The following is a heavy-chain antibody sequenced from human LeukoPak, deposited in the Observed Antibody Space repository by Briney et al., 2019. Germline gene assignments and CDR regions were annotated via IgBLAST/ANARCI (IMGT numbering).Heavy chain of an antibody. Sequence: GGSLRLSCAASGFTFSSYAMHWVRQAPGKGLEWVAVISYDGSNKYYADSVKGRFTISRDNSKNTLYLQMSSLRAEDTAVYYCVKDGAAAGSPFDYWGQGTLVTVSS. V-gene: IGHV3-30*14. CDR2: ISYDGSNK. J-gene: IGHJ4*02. D-gene: IGHD6-13*01. CDR3: VKDGAAAGSPFDY. CDR1: GFTFSSYA.